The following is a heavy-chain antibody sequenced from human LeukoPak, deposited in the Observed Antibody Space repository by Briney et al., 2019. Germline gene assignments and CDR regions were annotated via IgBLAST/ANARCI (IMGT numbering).Heavy chain of an antibody. V-gene: IGHV4-4*09. D-gene: IGHD6-6*01. CDR1: GGSISSYY. CDR3: ARLVAARPGWFDA. Sequence: SETLSLTCTVSGGSISSYYWSWIRQPPGKGLEWIGYIYTSGSTNYNPSLKSRVTISVDTCKNQFSLKLSSVPAADTAVYYCARLVAARPGWFDAWGQGTLVTVSA. CDR2: IYTSGST. J-gene: IGHJ5*02.